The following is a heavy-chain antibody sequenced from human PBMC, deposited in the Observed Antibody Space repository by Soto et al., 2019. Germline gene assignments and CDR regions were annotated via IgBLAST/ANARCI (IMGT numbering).Heavy chain of an antibody. CDR1: GGSISSSTYY. CDR2: INYSGST. J-gene: IGHJ4*02. Sequence: QLQLQESGPGLVKPSETLSLTCTVSGGSISSSTYYWGWIRQPPGKGLEWIGSINYSGSTYYNPSLKSRVTIYVDTSKNQFSLKLSSVTAADTALHYCARLSPHNPLQSIDSWGQGTLLTVSS. CDR3: ARLSPHNPLQSIDS. D-gene: IGHD4-4*01. V-gene: IGHV4-39*01.